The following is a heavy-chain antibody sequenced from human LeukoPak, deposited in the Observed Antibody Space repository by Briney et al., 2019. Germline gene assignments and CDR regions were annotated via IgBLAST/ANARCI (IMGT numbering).Heavy chain of an antibody. CDR1: GASIGNYY. CDR2: INGRGST. Sequence: SETLSLICTVSGASIGNYYWSWIRQPPGKGLEWIGYINGRGSTNYNPSLKSRVTMSADASKNQFSLKLSSVTAADTVVYYCACINTWFDSWGQGTLVTVSS. V-gene: IGHV4-59*01. D-gene: IGHD2-8*01. J-gene: IGHJ5*01. CDR3: ACINTWFDS.